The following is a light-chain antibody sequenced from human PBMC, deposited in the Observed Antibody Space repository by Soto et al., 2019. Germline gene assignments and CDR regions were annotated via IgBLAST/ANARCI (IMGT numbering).Light chain of an antibody. CDR2: AAS. CDR3: QHYYCYSIS. J-gene: IGKJ3*01. CDR1: QGISSY. Sequence: AIRMTQSPSSFSASTGDRVTITCRARQGISSYLAWYQQKPGKAPKLLIYAASTLQSVVPSRFSGSGSGTDFTLTFICLQSEDCATCYCQHYYCYSISCDPGTQVDIK. V-gene: IGKV1-8*01.